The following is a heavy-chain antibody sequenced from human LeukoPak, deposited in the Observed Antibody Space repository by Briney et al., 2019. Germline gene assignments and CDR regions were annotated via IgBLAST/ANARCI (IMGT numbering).Heavy chain of an antibody. CDR3: ARDLRIAVAGSAGY. CDR1: GYTFTSYY. Sequence: ASVKVSCKASGYTFTSYYMHWVRQAPGQGLEWMGWINPNSGGTNYAQKFQGRVTMTRDTSISTAYMELSRLRSDDTAVYYCARDLRIAVAGSAGYWGQGTLVTVSS. D-gene: IGHD6-19*01. J-gene: IGHJ4*02. V-gene: IGHV1-2*02. CDR2: INPNSGGT.